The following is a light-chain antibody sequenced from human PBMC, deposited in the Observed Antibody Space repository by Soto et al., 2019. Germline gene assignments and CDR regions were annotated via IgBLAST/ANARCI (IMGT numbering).Light chain of an antibody. V-gene: IGLV1-44*01. J-gene: IGLJ1*01. CDR1: SSNIGGNT. Sequence: QSVLTQPPSASGTPGQRVTISCSGSSSNIGGNTVNWYQQLPGTAPKLLMYNTNQRPSGVPDRFSGSKSGTSASLAISGLQSEDEADYYCAAWDASLTGPYVFGTGTKLTVL. CDR2: NTN. CDR3: AAWDASLTGPYV.